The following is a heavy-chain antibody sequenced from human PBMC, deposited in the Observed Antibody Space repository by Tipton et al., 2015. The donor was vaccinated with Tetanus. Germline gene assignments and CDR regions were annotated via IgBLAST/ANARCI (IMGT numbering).Heavy chain of an antibody. J-gene: IGHJ6*02. CDR1: GGSISNYY. Sequence: LRLSCTVSGGSISNYYWSWIRQPPGKGLEWIGYIYYTGNTNYNPSLKSRVTISVDTSKSQFSLRLTSVTAADTPVYYCVRDRGLTTSGGIGMDVWGQGTTVTVSS. CDR3: VRDRGLTTSGGIGMDV. CDR2: IYYTGNT. V-gene: IGHV4-59*01. D-gene: IGHD4-17*01.